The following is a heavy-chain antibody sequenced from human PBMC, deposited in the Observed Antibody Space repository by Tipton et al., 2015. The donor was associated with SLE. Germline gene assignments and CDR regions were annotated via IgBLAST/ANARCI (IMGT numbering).Heavy chain of an antibody. Sequence: LRLSCTVSGGSISSYYWSWIRQPAGKGLEWIGRIYTSGSTNYNPSLKSRVTMSVDTSKNQFSLKLSSVTAADTAVYYCARESYYYDSSGPDAFDIWDQG. CDR2: IYTSGST. V-gene: IGHV4-4*07. CDR1: GGSISSYY. J-gene: IGHJ3*02. CDR3: ARESYYYDSSGPDAFDI. D-gene: IGHD3-22*01.